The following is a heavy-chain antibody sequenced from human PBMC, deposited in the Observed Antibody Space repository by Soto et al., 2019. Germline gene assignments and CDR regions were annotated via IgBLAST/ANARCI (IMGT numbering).Heavy chain of an antibody. Sequence: QVPLVQSGAEVKKPGSSVKVSCKASGGTFKSYVFSWVRQAPGQGLEWMGGFIPLFGTPNYAQKFQGRVTITADESTSTVYMDMSSLTSEDSAVYYCARGLTVYSAVLHHYYAMDVWGQGTTVTVSS. CDR2: FIPLFGTP. CDR1: GGTFKSYV. V-gene: IGHV1-69*01. CDR3: ARGLTVYSAVLHHYYAMDV. J-gene: IGHJ6*02. D-gene: IGHD2-8*01.